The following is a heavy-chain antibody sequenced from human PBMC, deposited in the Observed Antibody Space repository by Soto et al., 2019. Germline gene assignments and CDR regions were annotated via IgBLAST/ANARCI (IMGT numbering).Heavy chain of an antibody. CDR2: ISSSSSYT. V-gene: IGHV3-11*05. J-gene: IGHJ4*02. CDR1: GFTFSDYY. Sequence: QVQLVESRGGLVKPGGSLRLSCAASGFTFSDYYMSWIRQAPGKGLEYVSYISSSSSYTNYADSVKGRFTISRDNAKNSLYLQMNSLRGEDTAVYYCASMSVRYSYAIVSDYWGQGTLVTVSS. D-gene: IGHD5-18*01. CDR3: ASMSVRYSYAIVSDY.